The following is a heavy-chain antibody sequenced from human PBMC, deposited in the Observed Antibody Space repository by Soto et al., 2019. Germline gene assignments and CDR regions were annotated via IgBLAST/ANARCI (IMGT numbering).Heavy chain of an antibody. V-gene: IGHV4-61*01. CDR1: GGFVNSDTHS. CDR3: ARFDRSCSATTCSTRADV. Sequence: QVQLQESGPGLVKPSETLSLTCTVSGGFVNSDTHSWSWIRQTPGKRLEWIGFIYSGGSTKNPSLRSRVTMSVDTSKNQFSLKLRSVIVADTAVYHCARFDRSCSATTCSTRADVWGQGITVTVSS. CDR2: IYSGGST. D-gene: IGHD2-2*01. J-gene: IGHJ6*02.